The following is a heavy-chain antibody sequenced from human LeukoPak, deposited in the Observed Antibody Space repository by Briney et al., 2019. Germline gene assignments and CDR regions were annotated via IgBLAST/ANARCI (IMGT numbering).Heavy chain of an antibody. J-gene: IGHJ6*03. CDR2: IYHSGST. Sequence: SETLSLTCTVSGYSISSGYYWGWIRQPPGKGLEWIGSIYHSGSTYYNPSLKSRVTISVDTSKNQFSLKLSSVTAADTAVYYCARGGYSYGSYYYYYYMDVWGKGTTVTVSS. CDR1: GYSISSGYY. V-gene: IGHV4-38-2*02. CDR3: ARGGYSYGSYYYYYYMDV. D-gene: IGHD5-18*01.